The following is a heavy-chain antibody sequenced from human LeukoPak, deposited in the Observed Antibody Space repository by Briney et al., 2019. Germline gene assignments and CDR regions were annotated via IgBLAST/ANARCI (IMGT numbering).Heavy chain of an antibody. Sequence: GASVKVSCKASGYTFPAYYLHWVRQAPGQGFEWMGWINPHSGDTNYAQKFRGRVTMTRDTSITPAYMELSRLRSDDTAVYYCVRVTMIVVADGMDVWGQGTTVTVSS. CDR2: INPHSGDT. J-gene: IGHJ6*02. V-gene: IGHV1-2*02. D-gene: IGHD3-22*01. CDR1: GYTFPAYY. CDR3: VRVTMIVVADGMDV.